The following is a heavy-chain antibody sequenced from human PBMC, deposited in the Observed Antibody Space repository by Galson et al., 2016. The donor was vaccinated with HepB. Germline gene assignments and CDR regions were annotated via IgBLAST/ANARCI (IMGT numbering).Heavy chain of an antibody. V-gene: IGHV4-4*02. J-gene: IGHJ3*02. CDR1: GGSISVSHW. CDR2: IYHSGIT. CDR3: AGVLVVAGTGRAFDI. Sequence: SETLSLTCAVSGGSISVSHWWSWVRQPPGKGLEWIGEIYHSGITNYNPSLKSRVTMSVDKSKNQFSLNLISVTAADTAVYYCAGVLVVAGTGRAFDIWGQGTTVTVSS. D-gene: IGHD2-15*01.